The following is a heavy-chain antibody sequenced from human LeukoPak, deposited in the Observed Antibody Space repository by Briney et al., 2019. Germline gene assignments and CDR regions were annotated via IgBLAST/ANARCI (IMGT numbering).Heavy chain of an antibody. CDR3: VREGVADILTSYPPYYFDY. CDR2: INSDGSRT. D-gene: IGHD3-9*01. Sequence: PGGSLRLSCAASGFTFSTYWMDWVRQAPGKGLVWVSRINSDGSRTTYADSVKGRFTISRDNAKNTLYLQMNRLRAEDTAVYYCVREGVADILTSYPPYYFDYWGRGTLVTVSS. J-gene: IGHJ4*02. CDR1: GFTFSTYW. V-gene: IGHV3-74*01.